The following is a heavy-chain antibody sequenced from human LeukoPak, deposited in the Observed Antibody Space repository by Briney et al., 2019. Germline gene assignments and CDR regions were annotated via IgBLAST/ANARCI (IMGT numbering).Heavy chain of an antibody. D-gene: IGHD3-9*01. V-gene: IGHV3-23*01. CDR3: AKIRRRYNILTAYYAVDY. J-gene: IGHJ4*02. CDR1: GFTFSDYA. Sequence: PGGSLRLSCAASGFTFSDYAMSWVRQAPGKGLEWVSGVSGSGDTTYYADSVKGRFTISRDNSKNTLYLQMNSLRAEDTALYYCAKIRRRYNILTAYYAVDYWGQGTLVTVSS. CDR2: VSGSGDTT.